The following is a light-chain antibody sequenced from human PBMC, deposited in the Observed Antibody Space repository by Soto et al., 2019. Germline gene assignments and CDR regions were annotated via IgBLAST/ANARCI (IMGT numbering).Light chain of an antibody. CDR2: GAS. J-gene: IGKJ3*01. CDR1: QSVSSN. Sequence: EIVMTQSPATLSVSPGERATLSCRASQSVSSNLAWYQQKPGQAPRLLIYGASTRATGIPARFSGSGSGTEFTLTISSLQSEDIATYYCQQYDNLPQFTFGPGTKVDIK. CDR3: QQYDNLPQFT. V-gene: IGKV3-15*01.